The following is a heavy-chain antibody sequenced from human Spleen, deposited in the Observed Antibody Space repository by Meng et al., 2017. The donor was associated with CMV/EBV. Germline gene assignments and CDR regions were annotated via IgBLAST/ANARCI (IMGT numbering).Heavy chain of an antibody. CDR1: TLSSYA. Sequence: TLSSYAISWVRQAPGQGLEWMGGIIPIFGTANYAQKFQGRVTITTDESTSTAYMELSSLRSEDTAVYYCARGNSAIWFGELLGWFDPWGQGTLVTVSS. CDR3: ARGNSAIWFGELLGWFDP. J-gene: IGHJ5*02. CDR2: IIPIFGTA. D-gene: IGHD3-10*01. V-gene: IGHV1-69*05.